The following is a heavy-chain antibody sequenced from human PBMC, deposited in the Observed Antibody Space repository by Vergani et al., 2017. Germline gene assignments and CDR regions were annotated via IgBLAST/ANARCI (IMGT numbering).Heavy chain of an antibody. Sequence: QVQLQESGPGLVKPPGTLSLTCAVSGDSFRSNKWWTWVRQSPGKTLEWIGEISHSGSTNYNPSLKGRVTLSRDTSKNQFSLRLSSVTAADTAVYYCARDPNSYCSGSGCFSVWGAFDIWGRGTTVTVSS. J-gene: IGHJ3*02. CDR1: GDSFRSNKW. V-gene: IGHV4-4*03. CDR3: ARDPNSYCSGSGCFSVWGAFDI. CDR2: ISHSGST. D-gene: IGHD2-15*01.